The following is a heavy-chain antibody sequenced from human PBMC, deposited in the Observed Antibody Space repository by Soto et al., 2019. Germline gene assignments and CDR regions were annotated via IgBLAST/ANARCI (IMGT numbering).Heavy chain of an antibody. V-gene: IGHV5-51*01. CDR1: GFSFTRYW. J-gene: IGHJ3*02. CDR3: ARTGVPDAFEI. CDR2: IYPRHSDT. Sequence: GGSLTNLCKGPGFSFTRYWLVWVIQMPGKALECMVIIYPRHSDTRYNPSFQCQVTISVDNSISTAYLQWSSLKTSETAMYYCARTGVPDAFEIWGQGTMVTV.